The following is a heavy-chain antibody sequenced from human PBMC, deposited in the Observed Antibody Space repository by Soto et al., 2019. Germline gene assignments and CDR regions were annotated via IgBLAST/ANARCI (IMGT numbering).Heavy chain of an antibody. V-gene: IGHV4-59*01. CDR3: ARSSRDVPNTGHFDS. CDR1: GDSISPYY. CDR2: IYYTGNT. D-gene: IGHD6-19*01. J-gene: IGHJ4*02. Sequence: SETLSLTCIVSGDSISPYYWSWIRQPPGKGLEWIGYIYYTGNTLYNPSLKSRVTISLDTSKSQFSLKLTSVTAADTAVYYCARSSRDVPNTGHFDSCGQGSTVTVYS.